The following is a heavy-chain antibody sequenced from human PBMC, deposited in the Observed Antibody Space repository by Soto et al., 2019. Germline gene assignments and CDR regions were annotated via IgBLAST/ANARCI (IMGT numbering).Heavy chain of an antibody. CDR1: GGTFSSYT. Sequence: SVKVSCKASGGTFSSYTISWVRQAPGQGLEWMGRIIPILGIANYAQKFQGRVTITADKSTSTAYMELSSLRSEDTAVYYCARDRGVDYGSDYWGQGTLVTVSS. D-gene: IGHD4-17*01. CDR2: IIPILGIA. V-gene: IGHV1-69*04. CDR3: ARDRGVDYGSDY. J-gene: IGHJ4*02.